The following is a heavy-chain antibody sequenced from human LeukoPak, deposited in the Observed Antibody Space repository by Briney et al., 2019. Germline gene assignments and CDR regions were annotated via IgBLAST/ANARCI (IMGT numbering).Heavy chain of an antibody. D-gene: IGHD2-2*01. CDR1: GYSFTNSW. Sequence: GESLKISCKGSGYSFTNSWIAWVRQMPGKGLEWMGIIYPGDPDTRYSPSFQGQVTISADKSISTAYLQWSSLKASDTAMYYCATHLGYCSSTSCYSYWGQGTLVTVSS. V-gene: IGHV5-51*01. J-gene: IGHJ4*02. CDR2: IYPGDPDT. CDR3: ATHLGYCSSTSCYSY.